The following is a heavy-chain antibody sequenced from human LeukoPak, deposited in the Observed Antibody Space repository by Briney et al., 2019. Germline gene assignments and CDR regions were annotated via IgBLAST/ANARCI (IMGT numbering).Heavy chain of an antibody. V-gene: IGHV4-39*01. D-gene: IGHD3-22*01. Sequence: SENLSVNSTISGGSICGSSDYWGWIRQPPGRGLGWIGSIYYSGITYYNPSLKSRVPISVDTSKNEFSLKLSSVTAADTAMYYCARLYYYDTSGPPLWGQGTLVTPSS. CDR1: GGSICGSSDY. CDR2: IYYSGIT. CDR3: ARLYYYDTSGPPL. J-gene: IGHJ4*02.